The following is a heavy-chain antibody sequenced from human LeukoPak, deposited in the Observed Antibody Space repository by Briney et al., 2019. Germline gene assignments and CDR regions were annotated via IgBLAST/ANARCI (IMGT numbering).Heavy chain of an antibody. V-gene: IGHV3-21*01. Sequence: GGSLRLSCAASGFNFSSYSMNWDRQAPGKGLEWVSSISSSTSYIYYADSVKGRFTISRDNAKNSLYLQMNSLRAEDTAVYYCARERRGGSGTYYNPYPIDYWGQGTLVTVSS. CDR1: GFNFSSYS. J-gene: IGHJ4*02. CDR3: ARERRGGSGTYYNPYPIDY. D-gene: IGHD3-10*01. CDR2: ISSSTSYI.